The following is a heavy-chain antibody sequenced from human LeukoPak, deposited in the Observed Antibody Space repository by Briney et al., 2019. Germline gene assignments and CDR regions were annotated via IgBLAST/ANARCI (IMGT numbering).Heavy chain of an antibody. CDR2: ISGSGGNT. J-gene: IGHJ2*01. CDR1: GFTFSSYA. CDR3: AKVPNWYFGR. Sequence: GGSLRLSCAASGFTFSSYAMNWVRQAPGKGLEWVSAISGSGGNTYYADSVKGRFTISRDSTMNTLYLQMNSLRAEDTAVYYCAKVPNWYFGRWGRGTLVTVSS. V-gene: IGHV3-23*01.